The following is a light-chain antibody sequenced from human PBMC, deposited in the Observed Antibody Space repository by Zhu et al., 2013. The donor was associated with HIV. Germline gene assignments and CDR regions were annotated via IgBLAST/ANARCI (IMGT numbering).Light chain of an antibody. CDR3: SSYTSTNTLV. V-gene: IGLV2-14*01. CDR1: SSDVGGYNY. CDR2: EVT. Sequence: QSALTQPASVSGSPGQSITISCTGTSSDVGGYNYVSWYQQHPGKAPKLMIYEVTNRPSGVSHRFSGSKSGNTASLTISGLQAEDEADYYCSSYTSTNTLVFGGGTKLTVL. J-gene: IGLJ2*01.